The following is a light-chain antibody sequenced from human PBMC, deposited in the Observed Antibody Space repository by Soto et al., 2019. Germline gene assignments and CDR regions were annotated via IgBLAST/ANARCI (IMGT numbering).Light chain of an antibody. V-gene: IGKV3-15*01. CDR1: QSASNN. J-gene: IGKJ1*01. CDR3: RHCHNRPLRT. Sequence: EIVMTQSPATLSVSPGERATLSCRASQSASNNLAWYQQKPGQAPRLLIYHASIRATGIPARFSGSGSGTDFTLTISRLQSEDFAVYYCRHCHNRPLRTFGEGTQVAIK. CDR2: HAS.